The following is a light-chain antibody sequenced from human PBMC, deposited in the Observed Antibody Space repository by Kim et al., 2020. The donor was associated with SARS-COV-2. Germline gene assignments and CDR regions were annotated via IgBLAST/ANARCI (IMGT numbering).Light chain of an antibody. CDR3: AAWDDSLSGPYL. V-gene: IGLV1-44*01. Sequence: RVTISCSGSRSNIGRTTVNWYQQLPGTAPKILIYNTNQRPSGVPDRFSGSKSGTSASLAINGLQSEDEGEYFCAAWDDSLSGPYLFGTGTKVTVL. CDR2: NTN. J-gene: IGLJ1*01. CDR1: RSNIGRTT.